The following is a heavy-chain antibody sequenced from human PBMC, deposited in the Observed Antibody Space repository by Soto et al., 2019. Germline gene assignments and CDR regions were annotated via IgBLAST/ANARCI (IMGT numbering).Heavy chain of an antibody. J-gene: IGHJ5*02. CDR1: GDSVSSNSAA. CDR2: TYYRSKWYN. CDR3: ASNRYCSGGSCYRTFDP. V-gene: IGHV6-1*01. Sequence: SQTLSLTCAISGDSVSSNSAAWNWIRQSPSRGLEWLGRTYYRSKWYNDYAVSVKSRITINPDTSKNQFSLQLNSVTPEDTAVYYYASNRYCSGGSCYRTFDPWGQGTLVTVSS. D-gene: IGHD2-15*01.